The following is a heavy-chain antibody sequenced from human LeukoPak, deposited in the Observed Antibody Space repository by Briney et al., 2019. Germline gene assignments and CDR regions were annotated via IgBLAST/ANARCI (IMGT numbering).Heavy chain of an antibody. CDR2: ISRTSGNI. CDR1: GFTFSIYS. J-gene: IGHJ4*02. V-gene: IGHV3-21*01. Sequence: GGSLRLSCAASGFTFSIYSMNWVRQAPGKGLEWVSSISRTSGNIYYADSVKGRFTISRDNAKNSLYLQMNSLRAEDTAVYYCATEFLGAVAETGDYWGQGTLVTVSS. D-gene: IGHD6-19*01. CDR3: ATEFLGAVAETGDY.